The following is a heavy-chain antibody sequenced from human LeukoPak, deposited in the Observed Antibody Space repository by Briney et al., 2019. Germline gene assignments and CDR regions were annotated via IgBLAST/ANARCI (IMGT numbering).Heavy chain of an antibody. J-gene: IGHJ6*02. D-gene: IGHD3-10*01. Sequence: PGRSLRLSCAASGFTFSSYGMHWVRQAPGKGLEWVAVISYDGSNKYYADSVKGRFTISRDNSKNTLYLQMNSLRAEDTAVYYCAREDAWFGEQYGMDVWGQGTTVTVSS. CDR2: ISYDGSNK. CDR1: GFTFSSYG. V-gene: IGHV3-30*19. CDR3: AREDAWFGEQYGMDV.